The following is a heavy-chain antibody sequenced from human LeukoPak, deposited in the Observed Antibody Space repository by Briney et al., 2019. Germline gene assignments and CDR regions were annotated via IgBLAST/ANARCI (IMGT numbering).Heavy chain of an antibody. V-gene: IGHV4-59*08. Sequence: SETLSLTCTVSGGSISSYYWSWIRQPPGKGLEWIGYIYYSGSTNYNPSLKSRVTISVDTSKNQFSLKLSSVTAADTAVYYCAIHPYSSGSDYYYYMDVWGKGTTVTVSS. J-gene: IGHJ6*03. CDR2: IYYSGST. CDR1: GGSISSYY. D-gene: IGHD6-19*01. CDR3: AIHPYSSGSDYYYYMDV.